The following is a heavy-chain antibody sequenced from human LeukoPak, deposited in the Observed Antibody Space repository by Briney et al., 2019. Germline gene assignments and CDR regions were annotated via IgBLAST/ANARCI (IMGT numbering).Heavy chain of an antibody. Sequence: SETLSLTCTVSGGSISSYYWSWIRQPPGKGLEWIGYIYYSGSTNYNPSLKSRVTISVDTSKNQFSLKLSSVTAADTVVYYCAANEITMIVHAFDIWGQGTMVTVSS. D-gene: IGHD3-22*01. CDR3: AANEITMIVHAFDI. V-gene: IGHV4-59*01. J-gene: IGHJ3*02. CDR2: IYYSGST. CDR1: GGSISSYY.